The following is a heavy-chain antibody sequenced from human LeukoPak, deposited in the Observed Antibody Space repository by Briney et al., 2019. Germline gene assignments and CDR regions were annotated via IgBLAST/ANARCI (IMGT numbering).Heavy chain of an antibody. CDR1: GFTFSSHS. J-gene: IGHJ4*02. V-gene: IGHV3-48*02. CDR2: ISDSSSNI. CDR3: ARDLSGYSSTYAY. Sequence: GGSLRLSCAASGFTFSSHSMNWVRQAPGKGLEWVSYISDSSSNIYYADSVKGRFTISRDNAKNSLYLQMNSLRDEDTAVYFCARDLSGYSSTYAYWGQGTLVTVSS. D-gene: IGHD6-13*01.